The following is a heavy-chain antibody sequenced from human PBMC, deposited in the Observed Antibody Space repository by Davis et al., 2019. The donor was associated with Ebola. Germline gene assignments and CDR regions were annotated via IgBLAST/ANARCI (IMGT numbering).Heavy chain of an antibody. J-gene: IGHJ6*03. CDR3: AREPYYDSSGYYSPHYYYYMDV. V-gene: IGHV3-53*05. D-gene: IGHD3-22*01. CDR2: ISGSGGST. Sequence: PGGSLRLSCAASGFTVSSNYMSWVRQAPGKGLEWVSAISGSGGSTYYADSVKGRFTISRDNSKNTLYLQMNSLRAEDTAVYYCAREPYYDSSGYYSPHYYYYMDVWGKGTTVTVSS. CDR1: GFTVSSNY.